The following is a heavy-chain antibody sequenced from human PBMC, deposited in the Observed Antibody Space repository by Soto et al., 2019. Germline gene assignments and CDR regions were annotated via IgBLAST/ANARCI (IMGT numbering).Heavy chain of an antibody. CDR2: IGRRGSPI. V-gene: IGHV3-48*03. D-gene: IGHD4-17*01. CDR3: ARVYDDYLIDAFDI. CDR1: EFTLSKYE. J-gene: IGHJ3*02. Sequence: EAQLVESGGGLVQPGGSLRISCAAFEFTLSKYEMDWVRQAPGKGLEWVSHIGRRGSPIYYADSVKGRFTISRDNAKNSVFLQMNSLRPEDTAVYYCARVYDDYLIDAFDIWGQGTMVSVSS.